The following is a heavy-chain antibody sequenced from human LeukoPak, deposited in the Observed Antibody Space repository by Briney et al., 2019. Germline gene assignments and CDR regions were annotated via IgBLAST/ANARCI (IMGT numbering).Heavy chain of an antibody. Sequence: GGSLRLSCAASGFTFSSYSMNWVRQAPGKGLEWVSCISGSSSYIYYADSVKGRFTISRDNAKNSLYLQMSSLRAEDTAVYYCANHLACGSTSCPPFDDWGQGTLVTVSS. CDR3: ANHLACGSTSCPPFDD. CDR2: ISGSSSYI. J-gene: IGHJ4*02. D-gene: IGHD2-2*01. CDR1: GFTFSSYS. V-gene: IGHV3-21*01.